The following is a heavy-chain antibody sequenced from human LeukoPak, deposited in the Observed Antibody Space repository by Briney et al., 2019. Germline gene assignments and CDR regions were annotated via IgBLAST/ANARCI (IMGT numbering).Heavy chain of an antibody. Sequence: SETLSLTCTVSGGSISSGGYYWSWIRQHPGKGLERIGYIYYSGSTYYSPSLKSRVTISVDTSKNQFSLKLSSVTAADTAVYYCARDLGGYSYFDYWGQGTLVTVSS. CDR1: GGSISSGGYY. J-gene: IGHJ4*02. CDR3: ARDLGGYSYFDY. V-gene: IGHV4-31*03. CDR2: IYYSGST. D-gene: IGHD5-18*01.